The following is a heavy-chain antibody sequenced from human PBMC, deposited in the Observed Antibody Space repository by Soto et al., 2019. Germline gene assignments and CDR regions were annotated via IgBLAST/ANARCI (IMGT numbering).Heavy chain of an antibody. Sequence: EVQLLESGGGLVQPGGSLRLCCAASGFSFDDYAMTWVRQAAGKGLEWVSATSGSGDNTYYADSVKGRFTISRDNSKNTLYLQLNSLRAEDTAVYYCAKGYYSGYDLAHFDYWGQGTLVTVSS. J-gene: IGHJ4*02. V-gene: IGHV3-23*01. CDR2: TSGSGDNT. CDR1: GFSFDDYA. D-gene: IGHD5-12*01. CDR3: AKGYYSGYDLAHFDY.